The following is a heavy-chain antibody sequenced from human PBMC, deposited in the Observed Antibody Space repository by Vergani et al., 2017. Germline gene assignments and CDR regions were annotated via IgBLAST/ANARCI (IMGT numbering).Heavy chain of an antibody. CDR1: GFTFSRYA. CDR2: ISDSGGNT. D-gene: IGHD4-17*01. Sequence: EVQLLESGGGLVQPGGSLRLSCAASGFTFSRYAMSWVRQAPGKGLEWVSTISDSGGNTYYADSVKGRFTISRDNSENTRYLQMNSLRAEDTAVYYCAKVTYGDYAGSDCWGQGTLVTVSS. CDR3: AKVTYGDYAGSDC. V-gene: IGHV3-23*01. J-gene: IGHJ4*02.